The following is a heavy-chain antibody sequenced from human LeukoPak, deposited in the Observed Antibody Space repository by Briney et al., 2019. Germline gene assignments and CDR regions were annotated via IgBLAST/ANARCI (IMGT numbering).Heavy chain of an antibody. CDR3: ARRCGSTSCFRY. CDR1: GDSISSSTYY. CDR2: IYHSGST. Sequence: SETLSLTCTVSGDSISSSTYYWGWIRQPPGKGLEWIGNIYHSGSTYYNPSLKSRFTMSVDTSKNQFSLKLSSVTAGDTAVYYCARRCGSTSCFRYWGQGTQVTVAS. D-gene: IGHD2-2*01. J-gene: IGHJ4*02. V-gene: IGHV4-39*01.